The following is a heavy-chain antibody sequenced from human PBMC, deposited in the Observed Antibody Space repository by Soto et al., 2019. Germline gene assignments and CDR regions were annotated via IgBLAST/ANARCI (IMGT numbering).Heavy chain of an antibody. J-gene: IGHJ6*03. CDR2: IKQDGSEK. V-gene: IGHV3-7*01. CDR3: ARVTAARLPSTYYYNYMEF. D-gene: IGHD6-6*01. Sequence: PGGSLRLSCAASGFTFSSYWMSWFRQAPGKGLEWVANIKQDGSEKYYVDSVKGRFTISRDNAKNSLYLQMNSLRAEDTAVYYCARVTAARLPSTYYYNYMEFWGKGPTVNVSS. CDR1: GFTFSSYW.